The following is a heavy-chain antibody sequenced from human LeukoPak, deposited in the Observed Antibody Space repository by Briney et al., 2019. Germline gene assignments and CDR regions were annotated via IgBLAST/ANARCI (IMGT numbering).Heavy chain of an antibody. V-gene: IGHV3-23*01. D-gene: IGHD5-12*01. Sequence: GGSLRLSCAASGFTFSSYAMSWVRQAPGKGLEWVSAISGSGGSTYYADSVKGRFTISRGNSKNTLYLQMNSLRAEDTAVYYCAKDGSGYDFYFDYWGQGTLVTVSS. J-gene: IGHJ4*02. CDR1: GFTFSSYA. CDR2: ISGSGGST. CDR3: AKDGSGYDFYFDY.